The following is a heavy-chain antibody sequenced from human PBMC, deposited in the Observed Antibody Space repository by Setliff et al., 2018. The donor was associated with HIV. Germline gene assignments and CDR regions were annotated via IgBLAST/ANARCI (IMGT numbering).Heavy chain of an antibody. Sequence: ASVKVSCKASGDTFTTYALHWVRQAPGQRLEWMGWINAGNGDTKSSQKFQGRVTITRDTSASTAYMELSSLRSEDTGVYYCAIGSSNWPHRPNNYYFDYWGQGTPVTVSS. CDR3: AIGSSNWPHRPNNYYFDY. D-gene: IGHD6-13*01. CDR1: GDTFTTYA. J-gene: IGHJ4*02. CDR2: INAGNGDT. V-gene: IGHV1-3*01.